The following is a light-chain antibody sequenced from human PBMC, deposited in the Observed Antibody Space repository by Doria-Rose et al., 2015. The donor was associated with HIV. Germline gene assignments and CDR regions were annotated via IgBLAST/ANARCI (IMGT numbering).Light chain of an antibody. J-gene: IGLJ1*01. CDR2: GNT. CDR1: SSNIGAGLD. V-gene: IGLV1-40*01. Sequence: LTQSPSVSGAPGQRVAISCTGSSSNIGAGLDVNWYQQFTGTAPKLLIHGNTNRPSGVPDRFSGSKSGTSASLAISGLRAEDEADYYCQSYDSRLSVYVFGTGTKVTVL. CDR3: QSYDSRLSVYV.